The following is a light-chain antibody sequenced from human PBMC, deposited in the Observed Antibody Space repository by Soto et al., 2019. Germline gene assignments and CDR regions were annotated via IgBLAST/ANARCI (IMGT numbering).Light chain of an antibody. J-gene: IGLJ1*01. CDR3: SSDAGNYNYV. CDR2: EVT. V-gene: IGLV2-8*01. CDR1: SSDVGGYDH. Sequence: QSVLTQPPSASGSPGQSVTIPCTGTSSDVGGYDHVSWYQQHPGRAPKLMIYEVTKRPAGVPDRFSGSKSGNTASLTVSGLQGEDEADYYCSSDAGNYNYVFGTGTKLTVL.